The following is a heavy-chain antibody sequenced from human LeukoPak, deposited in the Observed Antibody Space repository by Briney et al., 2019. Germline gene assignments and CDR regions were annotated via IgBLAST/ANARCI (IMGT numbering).Heavy chain of an antibody. D-gene: IGHD3-22*01. CDR2: MNPSNGNT. CDR3: ARGGTTLIVVVTDNWFDP. V-gene: IGHV1-8*01. J-gene: IGHJ5*02. CDR1: GYTFPTHD. Sequence: GASVKVSCKASGYTFPTHDIHWVRQAPGQGLEWMGWMNPSNGNTVSAKKFRGRVSMTRDTSTTTAYMELRSLTSEDTATYYCARGGTTLIVVVTDNWFDPWGQGTLVTVSP.